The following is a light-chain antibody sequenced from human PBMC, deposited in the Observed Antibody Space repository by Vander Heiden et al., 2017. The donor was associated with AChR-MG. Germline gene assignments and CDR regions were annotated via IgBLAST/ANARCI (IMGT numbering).Light chain of an antibody. CDR1: KSILITSNNKNQ. CDR2: WSS. V-gene: IGKV4-1*01. Sequence: DIVMIQYPDSLAASLGERATLHCKSSKSILITSNNKNQLARYQQKPGQPPRLLIYWSSARESGVPDRFSRNGSGTDFTLTINSLQAEYVAVYYCQQDDSTPWTFGQGTKVEI. CDR3: QQDDSTPWT. J-gene: IGKJ1*01.